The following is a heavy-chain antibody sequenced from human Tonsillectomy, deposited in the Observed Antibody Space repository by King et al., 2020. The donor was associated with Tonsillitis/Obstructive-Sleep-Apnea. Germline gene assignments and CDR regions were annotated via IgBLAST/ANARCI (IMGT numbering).Heavy chain of an antibody. CDR1: GFTFSSYA. CDR3: AREGIYDSSGYADAFDI. D-gene: IGHD3-22*01. J-gene: IGHJ3*02. CDR2: ISYDGSNK. V-gene: IGHV3-30*04. Sequence: VQLVESGGGVVQHGRSLRLSCAASGFTFSSYAIHWVRQAPGKGLEWVAVISYDGSNKYYADSVKGRFTISRDNSKNTLDLQMNSLRAEDTAVYYCAREGIYDSSGYADAFDIWGQGTMVTVSS.